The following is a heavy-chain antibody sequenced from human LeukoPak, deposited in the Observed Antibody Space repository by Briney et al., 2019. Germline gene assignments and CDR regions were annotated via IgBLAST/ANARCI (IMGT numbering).Heavy chain of an antibody. J-gene: IGHJ3*02. CDR2: IIPILGIA. CDR1: GGTFSSYA. Sequence: SVKVSCKASGGTFSSYAISWVRQAPGQGLEWMGWIIPILGIANYAQKFQGRVTITADKSTSTAYMELSGLRSEGTAVYYCARDGGPPTSVEMATIWPRAFDIWGQGTMVTVSS. D-gene: IGHD5-24*01. CDR3: ARDGGPPTSVEMATIWPRAFDI. V-gene: IGHV1-69*04.